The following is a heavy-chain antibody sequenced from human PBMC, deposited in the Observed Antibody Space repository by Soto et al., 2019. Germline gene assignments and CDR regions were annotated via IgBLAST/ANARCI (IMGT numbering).Heavy chain of an antibody. Sequence: WGSLRLSCAASGFTFSSYVMSWVRQTPGKGLEWVSAITGSSDNTYYAESVKGRFTIARDNSKSTLYLQMSILGAEDTAIYFCAKGSSSSRPYYFDNWGLGTLVTVSS. CDR3: AKGSSSSRPYYFDN. CDR1: GFTFSSYV. D-gene: IGHD2-2*01. J-gene: IGHJ4*02. V-gene: IGHV3-23*01. CDR2: ITGSSDNT.